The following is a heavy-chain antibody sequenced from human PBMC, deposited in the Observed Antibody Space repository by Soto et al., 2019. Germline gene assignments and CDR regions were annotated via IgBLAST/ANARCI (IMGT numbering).Heavy chain of an antibody. J-gene: IGHJ4*02. CDR3: ARDPGWNRLEY. Sequence: QVQLQESGPGLVKPSETLSLTCTVSGGSVSSGSYYWSWIRQPPGKGLEWIEYIYYSGSTNDNPSLKIRVTIAVDTSQNQFSLKRSSVTAEDTAVYYCARDPGWNRLEYWGQGTLVNVSS. V-gene: IGHV4-61*01. D-gene: IGHD1-1*01. CDR1: GGSVSSGSYY. CDR2: IYYSGST.